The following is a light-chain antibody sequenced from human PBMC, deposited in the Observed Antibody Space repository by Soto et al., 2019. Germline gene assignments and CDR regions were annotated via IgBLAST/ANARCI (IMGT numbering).Light chain of an antibody. J-gene: IGKJ1*01. V-gene: IGKV3-11*01. CDR3: QQRSNWPPWT. CDR2: DAS. Sequence: PGERATLSCRASQSVSSYLAWYQQKPGQAPRLLIYDASNRATGIPARFSGSGSGTDFTLTISSLEPEDFAVYYCQQRSNWPPWTFGQGIKVEIK. CDR1: QSVSSY.